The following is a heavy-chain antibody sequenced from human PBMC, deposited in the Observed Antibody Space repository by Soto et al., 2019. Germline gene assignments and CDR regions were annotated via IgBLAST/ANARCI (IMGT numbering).Heavy chain of an antibody. CDR1: GFTFSSYS. D-gene: IGHD2-2*01. J-gene: IGHJ6*03. V-gene: IGHV3-21*01. CDR2: ISSSSSYI. Sequence: GGSLRLSCAASGFTFSSYSMNWVRQAPGKGLEWVSSISSSSSYIYYADSVKGRFTISRDNAKNSLYLQMNSLRAEDTAVYYCARDCKPAAFTSYYYYYMDVWGKGTTVTVSS. CDR3: ARDCKPAAFTSYYYYYMDV.